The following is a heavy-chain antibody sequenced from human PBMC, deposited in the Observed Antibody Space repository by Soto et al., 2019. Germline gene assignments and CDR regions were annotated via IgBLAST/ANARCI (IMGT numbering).Heavy chain of an antibody. D-gene: IGHD3-22*01. CDR1: GFTFSSYA. J-gene: IGHJ4*02. CDR2: ISASGGST. Sequence: LRLSCAASGFTFSSYAMNWVRQAPGKGLESVSAISASGGSTYYADSVKGRFTISRDNSKNTLYLQMNSLRAEDTAVYYCAKGHTSGYLDYFDYWGQGHLVTVSS. CDR3: AKGHTSGYLDYFDY. V-gene: IGHV3-23*01.